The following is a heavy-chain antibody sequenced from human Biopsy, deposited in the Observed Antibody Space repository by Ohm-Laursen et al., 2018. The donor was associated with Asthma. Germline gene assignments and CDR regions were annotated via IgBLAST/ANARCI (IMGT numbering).Heavy chain of an antibody. CDR2: ISSSSSTI. CDR1: GFTFSSYS. Sequence: SLRLSRAASGFTFSSYSMNWVRQAPGKGLEWVSYISSSSSTIYYADSVKGRFTISRDNAKNSLYLQMSSLRDEDTAVYYCARFKRGYSYGYAGVFDYWGQGTMVTVSS. V-gene: IGHV3-48*02. J-gene: IGHJ4*02. CDR3: ARFKRGYSYGYAGVFDY. D-gene: IGHD5-18*01.